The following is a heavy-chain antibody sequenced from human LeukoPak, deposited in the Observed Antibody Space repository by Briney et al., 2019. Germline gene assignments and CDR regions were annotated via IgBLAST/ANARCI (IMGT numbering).Heavy chain of an antibody. J-gene: IGHJ4*02. CDR3: ATDRGTY. CDR2: IKQHGSEI. Sequence: GGSLRLSCAASGFTFSTSWMNWVRRAPGKGLEWVALIKQHGSEIYYAVSVKGRFTISRDDAASSLYLQMHSLRAEDTAVYYCATDRGTYWGQGTLVTVSS. D-gene: IGHD3-10*01. V-gene: IGHV3-7*01. CDR1: GFTFSTSW.